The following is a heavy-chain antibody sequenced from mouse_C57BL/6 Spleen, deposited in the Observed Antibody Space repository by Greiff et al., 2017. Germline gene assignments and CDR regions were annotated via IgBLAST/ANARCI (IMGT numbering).Heavy chain of an antibody. Sequence: EVKLVESGGGLVKPGGSLKLSCAASGFTFSSYAMSWVRQTPEKRLEWVATISDGGSYTYYPDNVKGRFTISRDNAKNNLYLQMSHLKSEDTAMYYCARAGQLRLRSSWFAYRGQGTLVTVSA. CDR3: ARAGQLRLRSSWFAY. CDR2: ISDGGSYT. J-gene: IGHJ3*01. V-gene: IGHV5-4*03. D-gene: IGHD3-2*02. CDR1: GFTFSSYA.